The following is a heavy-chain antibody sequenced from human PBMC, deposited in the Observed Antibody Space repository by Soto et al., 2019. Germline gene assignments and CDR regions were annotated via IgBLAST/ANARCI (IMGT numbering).Heavy chain of an antibody. CDR3: AKDRMNFNSVWDPFDV. V-gene: IGHV3-23*01. D-gene: IGHD2-15*01. CDR2: IGGGDT. CDR1: GFTFHTYA. J-gene: IGHJ3*01. Sequence: GGSLRLSCAASGFTFHTYAMSWVRQAPGKGLEWVSGIGGGDTHYADSVTGRFTISRDDSKSTLFLQMNSLRAEDTAVYHCAKDRMNFNSVWDPFDVWGQGTLVTVSS.